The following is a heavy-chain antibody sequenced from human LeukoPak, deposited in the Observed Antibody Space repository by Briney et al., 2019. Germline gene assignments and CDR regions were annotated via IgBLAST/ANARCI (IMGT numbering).Heavy chain of an antibody. D-gene: IGHD6-19*01. Sequence: ASVKVSCKASGYTFTSYAMNWVRQAPGQGLEWMGWINTNTGNPTYAQGFTGRFVFSLDTSVSTAYLQISSLKAEDTAVYYCARDSSVAGYFLRPAFGFDYWGQGTLVTVSS. J-gene: IGHJ4*02. CDR2: INTNTGNP. CDR1: GYTFTSYA. CDR3: ARDSSVAGYFLRPAFGFDY. V-gene: IGHV7-4-1*02.